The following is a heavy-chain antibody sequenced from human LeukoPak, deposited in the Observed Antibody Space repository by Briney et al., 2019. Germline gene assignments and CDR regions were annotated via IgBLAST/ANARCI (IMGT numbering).Heavy chain of an antibody. J-gene: IGHJ4*02. CDR3: ARDLPDLGYYGSGSYTQFDY. CDR1: GGSISSYY. CDR2: IYYSGST. Sequence: SETLSLTCTVSGGSISSYYWSWIRQPPGKGLEWIGYIYYSGSTNYNPSLKSRVTISVDTSKNQFSLKLSSVTAADTAVYYCARDLPDLGYYGSGSYTQFDYWGQGTLVTVSS. D-gene: IGHD3-10*01. V-gene: IGHV4-59*01.